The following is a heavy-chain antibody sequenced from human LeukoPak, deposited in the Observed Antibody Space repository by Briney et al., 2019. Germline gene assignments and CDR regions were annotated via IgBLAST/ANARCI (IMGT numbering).Heavy chain of an antibody. V-gene: IGHV1-46*01. CDR2: INPSGGST. Sequence: GASVKVSCKASGYTFTSYYMHWVRQAPGQGLEWMGIINPSGGSTSYAQKFPGRVTMTRDTSTSTVYMELSSLRSEDTAVYYCARDAAFIAAAGRDYFDYWGQGTLVTVSS. J-gene: IGHJ4*02. D-gene: IGHD6-13*01. CDR1: GYTFTSYY. CDR3: ARDAAFIAAAGRDYFDY.